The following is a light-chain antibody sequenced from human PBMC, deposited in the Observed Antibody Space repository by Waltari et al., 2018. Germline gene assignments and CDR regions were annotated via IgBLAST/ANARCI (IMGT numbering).Light chain of an antibody. V-gene: IGLV2-14*01. Sequence: QSALTQPASVSGSPGQSITISCTGTPRDVGRYNYVSWYQCHPGKAPELIIYEVTNRPSGVSDRFSVSKSGNTASLSISGLQPEDEADYYCSSYTSIKTPYVVFGGGTKVTVL. CDR1: PRDVGRYNY. J-gene: IGLJ2*01. CDR2: EVT. CDR3: SSYTSIKTPYVV.